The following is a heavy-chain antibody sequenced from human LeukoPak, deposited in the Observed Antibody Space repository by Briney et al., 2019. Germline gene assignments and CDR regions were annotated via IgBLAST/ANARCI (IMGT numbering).Heavy chain of an antibody. Sequence: SVNVSCKASGGTFSSYAISWVRQAPGQGLEWMGGIIPIFGTANYAQKFQGRVTITADESTSTAYMELSSLRSEDTAVYYCARDVVEDSSEGNWGQGTLVTVSS. CDR2: IIPIFGTA. V-gene: IGHV1-69*13. CDR1: GGTFSSYA. CDR3: ARDVVEDSSEGN. J-gene: IGHJ4*02. D-gene: IGHD6-19*01.